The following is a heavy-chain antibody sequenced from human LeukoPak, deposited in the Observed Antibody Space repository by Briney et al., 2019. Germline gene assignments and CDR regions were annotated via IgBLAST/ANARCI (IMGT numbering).Heavy chain of an antibody. CDR1: GGSISSYY. Sequence: SETLSLTCTVSGGSISSYYWSWIRQPAGKGLEWIGRIYTSGSTNYNPSLKSRVTMSVDTSKNQFSLKLSSVTAADTAVYYCAREGTPAYGDPSSYYDYWGQGTLVTVSS. V-gene: IGHV4-4*07. D-gene: IGHD4-17*01. CDR2: IYTSGST. CDR3: AREGTPAYGDPSSYYDY. J-gene: IGHJ4*02.